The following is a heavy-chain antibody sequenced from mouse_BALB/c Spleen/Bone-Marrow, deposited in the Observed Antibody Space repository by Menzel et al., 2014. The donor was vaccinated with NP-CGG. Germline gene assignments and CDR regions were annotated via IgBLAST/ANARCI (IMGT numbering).Heavy chain of an antibody. J-gene: IGHJ1*01. CDR3: AREVRRYFDV. CDR1: GYTFTNYW. CDR2: IYPGGGYT. D-gene: IGHD2-14*01. V-gene: IGHV1-63*02. Sequence: VKVVEPGAELVRPGTSVKISCKASGYTFTNYWLGWVKQRPGHGLEWIGDIYPGGGYTNYDEKFKGKATLTADTSSSTAYMQLSSLTSEDSAVYFCAREVRRYFDVWGAGTTVTVSS.